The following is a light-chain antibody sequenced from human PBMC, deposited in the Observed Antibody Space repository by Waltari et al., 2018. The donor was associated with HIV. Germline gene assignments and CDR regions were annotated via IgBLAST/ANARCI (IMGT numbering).Light chain of an antibody. CDR1: RANIGAGHD. Sequence: QSTLTQPPSVSGAPGQWVTISCTGSRANIGAGHDVQWFQQVPGTSPKLLIYNKNDRPSGVPDRFSGSKSGTSASLAITGLQAEDESDYYCQSYDNSLNGWVFGGGTKLTVL. J-gene: IGLJ3*02. V-gene: IGLV1-40*01. CDR2: NKN. CDR3: QSYDNSLNGWV.